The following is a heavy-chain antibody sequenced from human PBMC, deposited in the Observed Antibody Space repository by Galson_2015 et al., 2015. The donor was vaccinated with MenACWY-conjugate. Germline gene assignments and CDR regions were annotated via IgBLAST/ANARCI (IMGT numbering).Heavy chain of an antibody. CDR2: IKQDGSEK. D-gene: IGHD6-19*01. J-gene: IGHJ4*02. V-gene: IGHV3-7*03. Sequence: MNWVRQAPGRGLEWVGSIKQDGSEKNYVDSVKGRFTFSRDNAKNSLYLQMNSLRAEDTAVYYCARDVAVGGFDYWGQGTRVTVSS. CDR3: ARDVAVGGFDY.